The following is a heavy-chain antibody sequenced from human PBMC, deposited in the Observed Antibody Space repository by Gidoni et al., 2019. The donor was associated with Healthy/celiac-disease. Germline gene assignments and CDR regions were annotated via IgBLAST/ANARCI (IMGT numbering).Heavy chain of an antibody. CDR3: AKGVAAAGKDYFDY. J-gene: IGHJ4*02. Sequence: EVQLLESGGGLVQPGGSLRLYCAASGCTVSSYAMSWVRQAPGKGLEWVSAISGSGGSTYYADSVKGRFTISRDNSKNTLYLQMNSLRAEDTAVYYCAKGVAAAGKDYFDYWGQGTLVTVSS. CDR2: ISGSGGST. CDR1: GCTVSSYA. D-gene: IGHD6-13*01. V-gene: IGHV3-23*01.